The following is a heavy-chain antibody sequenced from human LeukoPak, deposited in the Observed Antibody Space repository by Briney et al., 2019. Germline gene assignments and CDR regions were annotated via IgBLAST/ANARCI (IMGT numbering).Heavy chain of an antibody. Sequence: PEGSLRLSCAASGFTFSNAWMSWVRQAPGKGLEWVGRIKSKTDGGTTDYAAPVKGRFTISRDDSKNTLYLQMNSLKTEDTAVYYCTTRNYYDSSGYLDYWGQGTLVTVSS. V-gene: IGHV3-15*01. CDR1: GFTFSNAW. CDR3: TTRNYYDSSGYLDY. CDR2: IKSKTDGGTT. D-gene: IGHD3-22*01. J-gene: IGHJ4*02.